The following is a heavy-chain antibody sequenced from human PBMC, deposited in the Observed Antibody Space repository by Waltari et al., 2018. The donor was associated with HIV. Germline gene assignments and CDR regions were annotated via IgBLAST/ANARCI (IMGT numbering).Heavy chain of an antibody. Sequence: EVQVVETGGGLIQPGGSLRLSCAASGFSVSTTYMSWVRQAPGTGLEWVSVIYSDGDTSYGDSVKGRFTMSRDNSKNTVFLQMNSLRVEDTAVYYCARGREYSYGPVSYWGQGALVTVSS. J-gene: IGHJ4*02. CDR1: GFSVSTTY. V-gene: IGHV3-53*02. D-gene: IGHD5-18*01. CDR2: IYSDGDT. CDR3: ARGREYSYGPVSY.